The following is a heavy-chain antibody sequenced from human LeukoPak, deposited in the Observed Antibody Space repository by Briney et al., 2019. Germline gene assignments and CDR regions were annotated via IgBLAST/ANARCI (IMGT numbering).Heavy chain of an antibody. CDR1: GLTFSNYA. V-gene: IGHV3-23*01. D-gene: IGHD1-26*01. CDR3: AKRGAAGKYY. Sequence: GGSLRLSCAASGLTFSNYAMSWVRQAPGKGLEWVSGISDSGGSTYYADSVKGRFTISRDNSKNTLYLQMNSLRAEDTAVYYCAKRGAAGKYYWGQGTLVTVSP. CDR2: ISDSGGST. J-gene: IGHJ4*02.